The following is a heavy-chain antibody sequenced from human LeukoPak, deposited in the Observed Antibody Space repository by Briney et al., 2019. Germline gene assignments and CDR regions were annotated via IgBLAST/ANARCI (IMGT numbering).Heavy chain of an antibody. CDR3: AKNLRDSSGYYPNTRSDY. CDR2: IRYDGSNK. V-gene: IGHV3-30*02. CDR1: GFTFSSYG. Sequence: GGSLRLSCAASGFTFSSYGMHWVRQAPGKGLEWVAFIRYDGSNKYYADSVKGRFTISRENSKNTLYLQMNSLRAEDTAVYYCAKNLRDSSGYYPNTRSDYWGQGTLVTVSS. J-gene: IGHJ4*02. D-gene: IGHD3-22*01.